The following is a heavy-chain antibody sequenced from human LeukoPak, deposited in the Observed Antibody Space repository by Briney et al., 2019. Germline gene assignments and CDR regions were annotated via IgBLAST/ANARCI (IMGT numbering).Heavy chain of an antibody. Sequence: GGSLRLSCAASGFTFSSYAMSWVRQAPWKGLEWVSAISGSGGSTYYADSVKGRFTISRDNSKNTLHLQMNSLRAEDTAVYYCAKDPLGYDSSGLYYFDYWGQGTLVTVSS. CDR3: AKDPLGYDSSGLYYFDY. CDR1: GFTFSSYA. V-gene: IGHV3-23*01. J-gene: IGHJ4*02. D-gene: IGHD3-22*01. CDR2: ISGSGGST.